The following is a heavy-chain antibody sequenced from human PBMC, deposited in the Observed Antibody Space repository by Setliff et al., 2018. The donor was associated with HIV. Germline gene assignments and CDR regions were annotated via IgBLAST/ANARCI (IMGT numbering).Heavy chain of an antibody. J-gene: IGHJ6*03. V-gene: IGHV4-34*01. D-gene: IGHD2-15*01. Sequence: SETLSLTCVVYRGSFSDYYWTWIRQPPGKGLEWIGEISPSGSTNYNPSLKSRVTISVDTSENQFSLKLSSVTAADTAVYYCARTPQEVVVVAATRPYYYYYMDVWGKGTKVTVSS. CDR2: ISPSGST. CDR1: RGSFSDYY. CDR3: ARTPQEVVVVAATRPYYYYYMDV.